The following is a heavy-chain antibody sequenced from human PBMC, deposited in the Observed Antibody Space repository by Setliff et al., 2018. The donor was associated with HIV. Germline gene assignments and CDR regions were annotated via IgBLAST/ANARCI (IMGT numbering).Heavy chain of an antibody. CDR2: MNPKSGNT. Sequence: ASVKVSCKASGYTFTNSDINWVRQAPRQGLEWMGWMNPKSGNTGYAQKFQGRVTMTSNTFIGTAYMELNSLTSEDTAVYYCARGHLDYDYWEDILGNWFDPWGQGTLVTVSS. D-gene: IGHD3-3*01. CDR3: ARGHLDYDYWEDILGNWFDP. CDR1: GYTFTNSD. J-gene: IGHJ5*02. V-gene: IGHV1-8*02.